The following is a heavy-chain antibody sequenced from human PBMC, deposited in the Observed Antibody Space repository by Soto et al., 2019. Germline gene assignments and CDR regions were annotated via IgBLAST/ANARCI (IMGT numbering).Heavy chain of an antibody. Sequence: SETLSLTCTVSGGSISSGGQYWCWIRQHPGKGLEWIGYIYDSGSTYYNPSLRSRVTISVDTSKKQFSLKLRSVTAADTAVYFCARGLNFYGLGTLKFDRWGQGTLVTVSS. J-gene: IGHJ4*01. CDR1: GGSISSGGQY. V-gene: IGHV4-31*03. CDR2: IYDSGST. CDR3: ARGLNFYGLGTLKFDR. D-gene: IGHD3-10*01.